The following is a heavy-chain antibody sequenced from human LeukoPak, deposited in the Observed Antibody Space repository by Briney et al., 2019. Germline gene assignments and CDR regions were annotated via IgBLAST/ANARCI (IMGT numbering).Heavy chain of an antibody. CDR1: GYTFTGYY. J-gene: IGHJ4*02. CDR3: AICPVGATPVANDY. CDR2: INPNSGGT. D-gene: IGHD1-26*01. Sequence: ASVKVSCKASGYTFTGYYMHWVRQAPGQGLGWMGWINPNSGGTNYAQKFQGRVTMTRDTSISTAYMELSRLRSDDTAVYYCAICPVGATPVANDYWGQGTLVTVSS. V-gene: IGHV1-2*02.